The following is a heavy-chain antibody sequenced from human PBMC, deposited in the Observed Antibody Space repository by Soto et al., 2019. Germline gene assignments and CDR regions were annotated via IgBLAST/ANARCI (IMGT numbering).Heavy chain of an antibody. CDR2: INPSGGST. D-gene: IGHD4-4*01. Sequence: ASVTVSCKASVYTFSTYYSHWVRQAPGQGYEWMGIINPSGGSTTYAQKFQGRVTMTRDTSTTTVYMELSSLKSEDTAVYYCARYDYNGYYFDYWGQGTLVTSPQ. J-gene: IGHJ4*02. CDR3: ARYDYNGYYFDY. CDR1: VYTFSTYY. V-gene: IGHV1-46*01.